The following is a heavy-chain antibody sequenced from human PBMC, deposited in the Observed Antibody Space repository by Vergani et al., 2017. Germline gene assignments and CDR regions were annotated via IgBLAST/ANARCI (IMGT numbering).Heavy chain of an antibody. D-gene: IGHD2-15*01. CDR1: GGSFSGYY. Sequence: QVQLQQWGAGLLKPSETLSLTCAVYGGSFSGYYWSWIRQPPGKGLEWIGEINHSGSTNYNPSLKSQATISVDTSKNQFSLKLSSVTAADTAVYYCARGRGYCSGGSCSYYYYYMDVWGKGTTVTVSS. V-gene: IGHV4-34*01. CDR2: INHSGST. CDR3: ARGRGYCSGGSCSYYYYYMDV. J-gene: IGHJ6*03.